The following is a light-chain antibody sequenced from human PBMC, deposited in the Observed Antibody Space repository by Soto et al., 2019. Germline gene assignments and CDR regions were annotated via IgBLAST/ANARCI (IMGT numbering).Light chain of an antibody. Sequence: EIVLTQSPGTLSLSPGERATLSCRASQSVSSSYLAWYQQKPGQAPRLLIYGASSRATCIPDRFSGSGSGTDFTLTISRLEPEDFAVYYWQQYGSSQLTFGGGTKVEIK. J-gene: IGKJ4*01. CDR3: QQYGSSQLT. CDR2: GAS. V-gene: IGKV3-20*01. CDR1: QSVSSSY.